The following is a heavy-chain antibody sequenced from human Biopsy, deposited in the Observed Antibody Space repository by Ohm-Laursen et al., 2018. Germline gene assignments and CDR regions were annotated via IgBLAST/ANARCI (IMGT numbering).Heavy chain of an antibody. D-gene: IGHD6-19*01. Sequence: SDTLSLTWTVSGDSVSSGSFYWTWIRQPPGQGLEYIGYIYDRGSTANYNPSLESRVTMSVDMPKNQFSLKLSPVTAADTAIYYCARGMRSSGWPYFDSWGQGTLVTVSS. CDR3: ARGMRSSGWPYFDS. V-gene: IGHV4-61*01. CDR1: GDSVSSGSFY. CDR2: IYDRGSTA. J-gene: IGHJ4*02.